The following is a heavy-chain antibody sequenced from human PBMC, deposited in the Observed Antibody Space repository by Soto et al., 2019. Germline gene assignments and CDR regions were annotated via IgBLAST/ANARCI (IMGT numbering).Heavy chain of an antibody. V-gene: IGHV4-30-4*01. Sequence: VQLQESGPGLVKPSQTLSLICTVSGGPISAYSWHWVRQTTRQGLVWVGHIYYNAITYYNPSLESRGTISLDTSNSQFSLRLTLLTQADTAVYYCVSEGVGMLGFHFWGQG. CDR1: GGPISAYS. J-gene: IGHJ4*02. D-gene: IGHD3-3*01. CDR3: VSEGVGMLGFHF. CDR2: IYYNAIT.